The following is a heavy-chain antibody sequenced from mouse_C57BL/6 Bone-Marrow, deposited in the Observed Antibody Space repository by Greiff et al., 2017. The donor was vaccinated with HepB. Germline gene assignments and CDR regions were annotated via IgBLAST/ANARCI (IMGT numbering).Heavy chain of an antibody. CDR1: GYTFTSYW. J-gene: IGHJ3*01. CDR2: IYPGSGST. D-gene: IGHD1-1*02. V-gene: IGHV1-55*01. Sequence: QVQLQQPGAELVKPGASVKMSCKASGYTFTSYWITWVKQRPGQGLEWIGDIYPGSGSTNYNEKFKSKATLTVDTSSSTAYMQLSSLTSEDSAVYYCARFGDYGGAWFAYWGQGTLVTVSA. CDR3: ARFGDYGGAWFAY.